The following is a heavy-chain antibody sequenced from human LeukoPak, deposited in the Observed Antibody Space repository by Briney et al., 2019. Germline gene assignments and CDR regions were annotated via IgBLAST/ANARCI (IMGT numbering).Heavy chain of an antibody. J-gene: IGHJ6*03. CDR1: GYSITSAYY. D-gene: IGHD6-13*01. V-gene: IGHV4-38-2*02. Sequence: SETLSLTCTVSGYSITSAYYWGWIRQPPGKWLEWIGSFFLKGSTYYNPSLKSRVTISVDTSKNQFSLTLSSVTAADTAVYYCARVRVKQQLVRKTYYYYYMDVWGKGTTVTISS. CDR3: ARVRVKQQLVRKTYYYYYMDV. CDR2: FFLKGST.